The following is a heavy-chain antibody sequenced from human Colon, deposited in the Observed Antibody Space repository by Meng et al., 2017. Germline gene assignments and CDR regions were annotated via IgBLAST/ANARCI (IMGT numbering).Heavy chain of an antibody. CDR1: GASITTRNW. Sequence: QVPLQGSGPGLVKPSEPLSLTCSVSGASITTRNWWNWVRQAPGKGLEWIGDVFHTGGTSYNPSLESRLTISVDRSKNQFYLNLRSVTAADTATYYCARGGDWGFDYWGPGTLVTVSS. V-gene: IGHV4-4*02. CDR3: ARGGDWGFDY. CDR2: VFHTGGT. J-gene: IGHJ4*02. D-gene: IGHD3-16*01.